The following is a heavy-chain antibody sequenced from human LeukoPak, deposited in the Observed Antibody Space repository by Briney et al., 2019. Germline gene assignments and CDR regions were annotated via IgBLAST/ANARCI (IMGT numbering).Heavy chain of an antibody. CDR1: GFTFSNAW. Sequence: GGSLRLSCAASGFTFSNAWMSWVRQAPGKGPEWVGRIKKKTDGETTVYAAPVKGRFIISRDDSKNTLYLQMNSLKTADTAVYYCTTQSHMDVWGKGTTVTVSS. CDR3: TTQSHMDV. CDR2: IKKKTDGETT. J-gene: IGHJ6*03. V-gene: IGHV3-15*01.